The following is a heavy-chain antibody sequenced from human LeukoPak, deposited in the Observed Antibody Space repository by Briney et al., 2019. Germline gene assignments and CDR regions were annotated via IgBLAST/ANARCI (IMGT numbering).Heavy chain of an antibody. Sequence: PGGSLRLSCAASGFTFSSYAMHWVRQPPGKGLEWVAVVSYNGNNKYSADSVKGRFTISRDNSKNTLYLQMNSLRAEDTAVYYCARDRDLAAAGYHFDYWGQGTLVTVSS. J-gene: IGHJ4*02. CDR1: GFTFSSYA. D-gene: IGHD6-13*01. V-gene: IGHV3-30-3*01. CDR2: VSYNGNNK. CDR3: ARDRDLAAAGYHFDY.